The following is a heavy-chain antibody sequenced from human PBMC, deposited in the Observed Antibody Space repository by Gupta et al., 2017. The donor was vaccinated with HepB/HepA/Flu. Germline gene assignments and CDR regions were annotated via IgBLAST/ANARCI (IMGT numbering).Heavy chain of an antibody. CDR3: AAWGVTNY. V-gene: IGHV3-7*01. D-gene: IGHD3-16*01. CDR1: GFTFRNYW. CDR2: IKPDGSGK. Sequence: EVQLVESGGGLVQPGGSLRLSCAASGFTFRNYWLNWVRQTPEKGLEWVANIKPDGSGKSYVDSVKGRFTVSRDNAKNSLWLQMNSLTAEDTAVYYWAAWGVTNYWGQGTLVTVSS. J-gene: IGHJ4*02.